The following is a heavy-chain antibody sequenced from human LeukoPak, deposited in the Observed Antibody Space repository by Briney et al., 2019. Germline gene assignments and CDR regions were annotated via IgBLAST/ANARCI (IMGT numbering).Heavy chain of an antibody. J-gene: IGHJ3*01. CDR1: GDSIDSYY. CDR2: SHVSGNT. V-gene: IGHV4-59*08. CDR3: ARHGHIRWAGDPHDYPFDL. Sequence: SETLSLTCSVSGDSIDSYYWSWIRQPPGKGLDWIGFSHVSGNTRYSPSLRGRATVSVDTSKNQVSLKLASVTAADSAVYFCARHGHIRWAGDPHDYPFDLWGRGKRVTV. D-gene: IGHD3-10*01.